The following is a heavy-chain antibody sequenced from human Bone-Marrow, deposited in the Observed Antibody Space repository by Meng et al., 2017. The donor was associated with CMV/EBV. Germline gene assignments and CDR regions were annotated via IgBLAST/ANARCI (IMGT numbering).Heavy chain of an antibody. CDR3: ARSVKYYYYGMDV. J-gene: IGHJ6*04. CDR1: GFTFSSYS. CDR2: ISSSSSTI. V-gene: IGHV3-48*04. Sequence: GGSLRLSCAASGFTFSSYSMNWVRQAPGKGLEWVSYISSSSSTIYYADSVKGRFTISRDNAKNSLYLQMNSLRAEDTAVYYCARSVKYYYYGMDVWGKGTTVTVSS.